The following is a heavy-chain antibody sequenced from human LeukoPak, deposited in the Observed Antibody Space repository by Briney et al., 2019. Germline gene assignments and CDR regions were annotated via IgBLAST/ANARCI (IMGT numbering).Heavy chain of an antibody. Sequence: GASVKVSCKASGYTFTSYYMHWVRQAPGQGLEWMGIINPSGGSTSYAQKFQGRVTMTRDMSTSTVYMELSSLRSEDTAVYYCGRDRNNYGSGSYYYYYYYMDVWGKGTTVTVSS. CDR1: GYTFTSYY. J-gene: IGHJ6*03. CDR2: INPSGGST. CDR3: GRDRNNYGSGSYYYYYYYMDV. D-gene: IGHD3-10*01. V-gene: IGHV1-46*01.